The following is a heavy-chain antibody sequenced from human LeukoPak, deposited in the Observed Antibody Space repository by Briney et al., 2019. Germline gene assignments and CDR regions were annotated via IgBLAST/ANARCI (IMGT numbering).Heavy chain of an antibody. Sequence: PGGSLRLSCAASGFAFSRYDMHWVRHVSGKGLEWVSDIGHAGDTYYADSVKGRFTISREDAKKYFFLQMNSLSAGHTAVYFCAALGDSIYWGQGTLVTVSS. CDR1: GFAFSRYD. D-gene: IGHD1-26*01. J-gene: IGHJ4*02. CDR2: IGHAGDT. V-gene: IGHV3-13*01. CDR3: AALGDSIY.